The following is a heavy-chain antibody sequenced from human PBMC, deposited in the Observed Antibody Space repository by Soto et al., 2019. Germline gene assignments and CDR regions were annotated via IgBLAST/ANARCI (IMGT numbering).Heavy chain of an antibody. CDR3: AKVLSRVGESLVEYSSNYYYYGMDV. CDR1: GFTFSSYG. J-gene: IGHJ6*02. V-gene: IGHV3-30*18. Sequence: GGSLRLSCAASGFTFSSYGMHWVRQAPGKGLEWVAVISYDGSNKYYADSVKGRFTISRDNSKNTLYLQMNSLRAEDTAVYYCAKVLSRVGESLVEYSSNYYYYGMDVWGQGTTVTVSS. CDR2: ISYDGSNK. D-gene: IGHD6-6*01.